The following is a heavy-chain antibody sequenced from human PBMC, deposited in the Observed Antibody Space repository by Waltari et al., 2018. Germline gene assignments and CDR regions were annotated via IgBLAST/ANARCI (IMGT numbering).Heavy chain of an antibody. V-gene: IGHV4-34*01. Sequence: QVQLQQWGAGLLKPSETLSLTCAVYGGSFSGSYCRGIRQPPGKGLEWIGEINHSGSTNYNPSLKSRVTISVDTSKNQFSLKLSSVTAADTAVYYCARSGGSYGDDAFDIWGQGTMVTVSS. D-gene: IGHD1-26*01. CDR2: INHSGST. CDR3: ARSGGSYGDDAFDI. CDR1: GGSFSGSY. J-gene: IGHJ3*02.